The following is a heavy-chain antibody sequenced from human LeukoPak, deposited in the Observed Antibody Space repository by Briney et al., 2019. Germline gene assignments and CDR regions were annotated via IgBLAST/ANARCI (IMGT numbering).Heavy chain of an antibody. V-gene: IGHV3-23*01. CDR2: ISGSGGST. Sequence: GGSLRLSCAASGFTFSSYAMGWVRQAPGKGLEWVSAISGSGGSTYYADSVKGRFTISRDNSKNTLYLQMNSLRAEDTAVYYCARGSTVTHLYYFDYWGQGTLVTVSS. CDR1: GFTFSSYA. CDR3: ARGSTVTHLYYFDY. D-gene: IGHD4-17*01. J-gene: IGHJ4*02.